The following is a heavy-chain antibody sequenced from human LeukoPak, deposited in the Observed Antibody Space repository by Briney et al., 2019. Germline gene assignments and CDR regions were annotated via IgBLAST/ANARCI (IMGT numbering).Heavy chain of an antibody. CDR3: ARAGHCTNGICYTADFDY. Sequence: GGSLRLSCAASGFTFSSYAMSWVRQAPGKGLEWVSAISGSGGSTYYADSVKGRFTISRDNSKNTLYLQMNSLRAEDTAVYYCARAGHCTNGICYTADFDYWGQGTLVTVSS. CDR1: GFTFSSYA. J-gene: IGHJ4*02. D-gene: IGHD2-8*01. CDR2: ISGSGGST. V-gene: IGHV3-23*01.